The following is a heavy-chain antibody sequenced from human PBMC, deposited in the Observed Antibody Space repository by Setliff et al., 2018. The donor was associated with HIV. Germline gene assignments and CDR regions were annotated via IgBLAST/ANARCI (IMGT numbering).Heavy chain of an antibody. CDR3: AGVWEGWFHYYYYYYMDV. CDR2: ISYDGSYK. D-gene: IGHD6-19*01. Sequence: GGSLRLSCAASGFTFGDYAIHWVRQAPGKGLEWVAVISYDGSYKNYAESVKGRFTISRDNSKNTLYVQMNSLRADDTAIYYCAGVWEGWFHYYYYYYMDVWGKGTTVTVSS. CDR1: GFTFGDYA. J-gene: IGHJ6*03. V-gene: IGHV3-30*04.